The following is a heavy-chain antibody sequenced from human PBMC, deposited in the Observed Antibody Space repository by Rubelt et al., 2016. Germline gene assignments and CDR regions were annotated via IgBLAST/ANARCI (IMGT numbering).Heavy chain of an antibody. V-gene: IGHV4-39*01. CDR3: ARGYYYGSGSYFPFHY. J-gene: IGHJ4*02. CDR1: GGSISSSSYY. D-gene: IGHD3-10*01. CDR2: IYYSGST. Sequence: PSETLSLTCTVSGGSISSSSYYWGWIRQPPGKGLEWIGSIYYSGSTYYNPSLKSRVTISVDTSKNQFSLKLSSVTAADTAVYYCARGYYYGSGSYFPFHYWGQGTLVTVSS.